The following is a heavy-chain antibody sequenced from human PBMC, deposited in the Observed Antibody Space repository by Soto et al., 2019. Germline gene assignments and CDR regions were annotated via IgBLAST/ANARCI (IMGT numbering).Heavy chain of an antibody. CDR2: ISGGGGAT. J-gene: IGHJ4*02. CDR3: AKRAGPTTTCHYHYYFGH. CDR1: GFPFSTYA. Sequence: EVQLLESGGTLVQPGGALRLSCAASGFPFSTYAMTWVRQAPGKGLEWVSTISGGGGATYYEDSVKGRFTISRDTSENTLYLQMHGLRAEDTALYYCAKRAGPTTTCHYHYYFGHWGQGTLVTVSS. V-gene: IGHV3-23*01. D-gene: IGHD2-2*01.